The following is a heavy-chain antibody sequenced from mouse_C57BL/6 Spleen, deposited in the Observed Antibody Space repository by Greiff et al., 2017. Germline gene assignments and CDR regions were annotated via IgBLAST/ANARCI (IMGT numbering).Heavy chain of an antibody. Sequence: QVQLQQSGAELVRPGASVTLSCKASGYTFTDYEMHWVKQTPVHGLEWIGAIDPETGGTAYNQKFKGKDILTADKSSSTAYMELRSLTSEDSAVYYCTRYYSNYLYYYAMDYWGQGTSVTVSS. CDR2: IDPETGGT. CDR3: TRYYSNYLYYYAMDY. J-gene: IGHJ4*01. V-gene: IGHV1-15*01. CDR1: GYTFTDYE. D-gene: IGHD2-5*01.